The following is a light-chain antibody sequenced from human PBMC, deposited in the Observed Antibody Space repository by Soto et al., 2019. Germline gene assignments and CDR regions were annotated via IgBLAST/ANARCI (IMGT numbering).Light chain of an antibody. Sequence: DIVMTQSTDSLAVSPGERATLSCRASQSVSSKYLAWYQQKPGQAPRLLIYDASNRATAIPARFSGSGSETDFTLTISRLEPEDFALYYCQQYGSSAPITFGQGTRLEI. CDR2: DAS. V-gene: IGKV3-20*01. J-gene: IGKJ5*01. CDR3: QQYGSSAPIT. CDR1: QSVSSKY.